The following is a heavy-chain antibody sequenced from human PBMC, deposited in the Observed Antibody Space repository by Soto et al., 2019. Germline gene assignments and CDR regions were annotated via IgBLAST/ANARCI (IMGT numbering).Heavy chain of an antibody. D-gene: IGHD3-22*01. CDR2: ISGSGGSK. J-gene: IGHJ4*02. Sequence: GGSLRLSCAASGFTFSSYAMSWVRQAPGKGLEWVSAISGSGGSKYYADPVKGRFTISRDNSKNTLYLQMNSLRAEDTAVYYCAKDIPSLDQIVVVIDETFDYWGQGTLVTVSS. V-gene: IGHV3-23*01. CDR3: AKDIPSLDQIVVVIDETFDY. CDR1: GFTFSSYA.